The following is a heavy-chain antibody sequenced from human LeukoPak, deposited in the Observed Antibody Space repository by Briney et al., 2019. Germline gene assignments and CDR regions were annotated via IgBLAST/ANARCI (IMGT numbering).Heavy chain of an antibody. J-gene: IGHJ3*02. Sequence: ETLSLTCTVSGGSISSYYWSWVRQAPGKGLEWVSAISGSGGSTYYADSVKGRFTISRDNSKNTLYLQMNSLRAEDTAVYYCAKAPEWLRPKDAFDIWGQGTMVTVSS. CDR3: AKAPEWLRPKDAFDI. CDR1: GGSISSYY. V-gene: IGHV3-23*01. D-gene: IGHD5-12*01. CDR2: ISGSGGST.